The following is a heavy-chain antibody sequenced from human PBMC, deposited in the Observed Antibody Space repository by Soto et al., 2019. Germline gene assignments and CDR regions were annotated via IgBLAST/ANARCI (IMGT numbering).Heavy chain of an antibody. D-gene: IGHD5-12*01. CDR3: AALTTLQISGYGTRRYSGMDV. J-gene: IGHJ6*01. CDR2: IIAMFGTA. CDR1: GGTLTISSHG. Sequence: QVKLVQSGAEVRKPGSSVKVSCKASGGTLTISSHGISWVRQAPGQGLEWMGGIIAMFGTANYAQKFQGRVTITADESTSTAYMELSSLRSEDTAVYYCAALTTLQISGYGTRRYSGMDVWGQGTTVAVPS. V-gene: IGHV1-69*01.